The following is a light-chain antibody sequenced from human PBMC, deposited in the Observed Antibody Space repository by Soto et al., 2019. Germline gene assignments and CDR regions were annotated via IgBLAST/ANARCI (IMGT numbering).Light chain of an antibody. J-gene: IGLJ2*01. CDR1: SSNIGACYD. Sequence: QSVLTQPPSVSGAPGQRVTISCTGSSSNIGACYDVHWYQQLPGTAPKLIIYGNSNRPSGVPDRFSGSKSGTSASLAITGLQAEDEADYYCQSYASSLSSVVFGGGTKLTVL. CDR3: QSYASSLSSVV. CDR2: GNS. V-gene: IGLV1-40*01.